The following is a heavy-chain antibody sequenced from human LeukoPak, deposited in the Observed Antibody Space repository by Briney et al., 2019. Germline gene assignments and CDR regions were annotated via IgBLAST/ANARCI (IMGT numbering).Heavy chain of an antibody. CDR2: IWYDGSNK. CDR3: ARDHGRFVAANYYYYGMDV. V-gene: IGHV3-33*01. J-gene: IGHJ6*02. D-gene: IGHD2-15*01. Sequence: GGSLRLSCAASGFTFSSYGMHWVRQAPGKGLEWVAVIWYDGSNKYYADPVKGRFTISRDNSKNTLYLQMNSLRAEDTAVYYCARDHGRFVAANYYYYGMDVWGQGTTVTVSS. CDR1: GFTFSSYG.